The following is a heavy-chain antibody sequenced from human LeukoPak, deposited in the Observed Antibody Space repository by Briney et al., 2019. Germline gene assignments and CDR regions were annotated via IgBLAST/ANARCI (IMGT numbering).Heavy chain of an antibody. D-gene: IGHD6-13*01. CDR1: GYCFTDFY. CDR3: AVTAAGRDYMDV. CDR2: FDPEDDET. Sequence: ASVQISCKVSGYCFTDFYMQWIQQAPGKGLEWMGLFDPEDDETIYAEKFQGRVTITADTSRDTSYMSLSSLRPEDTAVYYCAVTAAGRDYMDVWGNGTTVTVSS. V-gene: IGHV1-69-2*01. J-gene: IGHJ6*03.